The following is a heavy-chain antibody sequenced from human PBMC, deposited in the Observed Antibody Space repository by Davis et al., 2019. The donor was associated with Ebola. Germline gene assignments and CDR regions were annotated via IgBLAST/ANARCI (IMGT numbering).Heavy chain of an antibody. Sequence: LSLTCTVSGGSISSGDYYWSWIRQPPGKGLEWVSVIGSGGGDKQYADFVKGRFTISRDNSKNTLYLQMNSLRAEDTAIYYCAKYITTSPSRYFDPWGQGTLVTVSS. CDR2: IGSGGGDK. CDR1: GGSISSGDYY. V-gene: IGHV3-23*01. J-gene: IGHJ5*02. D-gene: IGHD3-3*01. CDR3: AKYITTSPSRYFDP.